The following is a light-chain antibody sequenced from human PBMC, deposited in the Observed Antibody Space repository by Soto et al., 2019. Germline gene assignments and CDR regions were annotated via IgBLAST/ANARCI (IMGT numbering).Light chain of an antibody. V-gene: IGLV2-11*01. Sequence: QSALTQTRSVSGSPGQSVTISCAGTSSDVGVYNYVSWYQQHPGKAPKLMIYDVSKRPSGVPDRFSGSKSGNTPSLTISGRQSDVVLDYFCCSYAGSSPRYVLGIGGKLTVL. CDR1: SSDVGVYNY. J-gene: IGLJ1*01. CDR2: DVS. CDR3: CSYAGSSPRYV.